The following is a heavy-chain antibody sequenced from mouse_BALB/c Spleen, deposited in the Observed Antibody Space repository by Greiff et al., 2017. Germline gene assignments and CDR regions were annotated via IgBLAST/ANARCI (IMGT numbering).Heavy chain of an antibody. J-gene: IGHJ4*01. CDR2: INSNGGST. CDR3: ARDAEAMDY. CDR1: GFTFSSYG. Sequence: VKVVESGGGLVQPGGSLKLSCAASGFTFSSYGMSWVRQTPDKRLELVATINSNGGSTYYPDSVKGRFTISRDNAKNTLYLQMSSLKSEDTAMYYCARDAEAMDYWGQGTSVTVSS. V-gene: IGHV5-6-3*01.